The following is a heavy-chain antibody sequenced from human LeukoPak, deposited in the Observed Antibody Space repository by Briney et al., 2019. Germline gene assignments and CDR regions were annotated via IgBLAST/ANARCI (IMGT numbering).Heavy chain of an antibody. V-gene: IGHV1-24*01. CDR2: FDPEDGET. D-gene: IGHD7-27*01. J-gene: IGHJ4*02. Sequence: ASVKVSCKVSGYTLTELSMHWVRQAPGKGLEWMGGFDPEDGETIYAQKFQGRVTMTEDTSTDTAYMQLSSLRSEDTAVYYCSTVDPLGYYFDYWGQGTLVTVSS. CDR3: STVDPLGYYFDY. CDR1: GYTLTELS.